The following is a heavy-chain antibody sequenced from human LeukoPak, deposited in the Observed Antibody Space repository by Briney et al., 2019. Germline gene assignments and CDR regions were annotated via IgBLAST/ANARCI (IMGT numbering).Heavy chain of an antibody. D-gene: IGHD4-11*01. V-gene: IGHV3-11*01. CDR1: GFTFSDYY. J-gene: IGHJ4*02. CDR2: ISSSGSTI. CDR3: ARAPRTTDFDY. Sequence: GGSLRLSCAASGFTFSDYYMSWIRQAPGKGLEWVSYISSSGSTIYYADSVKGRFTISRDNAKNSLYLQMNSLRAEDPAVYYCARAPRTTDFDYWGQGTLVTVSS.